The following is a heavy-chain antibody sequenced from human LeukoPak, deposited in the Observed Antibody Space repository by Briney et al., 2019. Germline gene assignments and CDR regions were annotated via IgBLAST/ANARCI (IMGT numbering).Heavy chain of an antibody. D-gene: IGHD3-22*01. J-gene: IGHJ4*02. V-gene: IGHV4-34*01. CDR1: GGSFSGYY. CDR3: ARGLKFAYYYDSSGYYYERGYFDY. Sequence: SETLSLTCAVYGGSFSGYYWSWIRQPPGKGLEWIGEINHSGSTNYNPSLKSRVTISVDTSKNQFSLKPSSVTAADTAVYYCARGLKFAYYYDSSGYYYERGYFDYWGQGTLVTVSS. CDR2: INHSGST.